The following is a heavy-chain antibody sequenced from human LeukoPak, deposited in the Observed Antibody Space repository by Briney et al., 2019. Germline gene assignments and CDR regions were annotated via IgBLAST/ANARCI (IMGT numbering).Heavy chain of an antibody. V-gene: IGHV3-48*04. D-gene: IGHD2-2*01. CDR2: VSTAITTT. Sequence: GGSLRLSCVVSGFPFSNNPMNWVRQAPGKGLEWVSYVSTAITTTYYAESVKGRFTISRDNAKNSLYLQMNSLRVEDTAVYYCARDGGKGYEIDYWGQGTLVTVSS. CDR1: GFPFSNNP. J-gene: IGHJ4*02. CDR3: ARDGGKGYEIDY.